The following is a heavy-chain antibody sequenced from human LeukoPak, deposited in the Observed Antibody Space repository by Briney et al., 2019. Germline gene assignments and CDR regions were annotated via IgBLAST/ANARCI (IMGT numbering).Heavy chain of an antibody. V-gene: IGHV3-53*01. J-gene: IGHJ4*02. CDR2: IHSGGST. CDR1: GFTVTSNY. D-gene: IGHD2-21*02. Sequence: GGSLRLSCAASGFTVTSNYMNWVRQAPGKGLEWVSVIHSGGSTYYADSVKGRFTISRDNSKNTLYLQMNSLRAEDTAVYYCAKVGGGDARDYWGQGTLVTVSS. CDR3: AKVGGGDARDY.